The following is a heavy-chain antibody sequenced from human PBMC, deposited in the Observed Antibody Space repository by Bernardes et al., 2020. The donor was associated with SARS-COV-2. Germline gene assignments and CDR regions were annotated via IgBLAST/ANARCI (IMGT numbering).Heavy chain of an antibody. CDR2: INHSGST. J-gene: IGHJ4*02. V-gene: IGHV4-34*01. CDR1: GGSFSGYY. Sequence: SETLSLTCAVYGGSFSGYYWSWIRQPPGKGLEWIGEINHSGSTNYNPSLKSRVTISVDTSKNQFSLKLSSVTAADTAVYYCARGNYDFWSGYYTTFDYWGQGTLVTVSS. D-gene: IGHD3-3*01. CDR3: ARGNYDFWSGYYTTFDY.